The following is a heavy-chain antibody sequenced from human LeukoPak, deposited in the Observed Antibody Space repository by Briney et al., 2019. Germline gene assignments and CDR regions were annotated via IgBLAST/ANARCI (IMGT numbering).Heavy chain of an antibody. CDR1: GYSFTSYW. D-gene: IGHD4-17*01. V-gene: IGHV5-51*01. J-gene: IGHJ4*02. Sequence: GESLRISCKGSGYSFTSYWIGWVRQMPGKGLGWMGIIYPGDSDTRYSPSFQGQVTISADNSIRTAYLQWSLLKASDTAMYYCARLISVTEYDYWGQGTLVTVSS. CDR3: ARLISVTEYDY. CDR2: IYPGDSDT.